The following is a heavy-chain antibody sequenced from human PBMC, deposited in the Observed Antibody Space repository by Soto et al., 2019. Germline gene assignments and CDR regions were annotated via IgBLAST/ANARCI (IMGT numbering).Heavy chain of an antibody. CDR3: ARGRATVLYYYYYMDV. D-gene: IGHD1-20*01. J-gene: IGHJ6*03. CDR1: GGSFSGYY. V-gene: IGHV4-59*01. Sequence: SETLSLTCAVFGGSFSGYYWSWIRQPPGKGLEWIGYIYYSGSTNYNPSLKSRVTISVDTSKNQFSLKLSSVTAADTAVYYCARGRATVLYYYYYMDVWGKGTTVTVSS. CDR2: IYYSGST.